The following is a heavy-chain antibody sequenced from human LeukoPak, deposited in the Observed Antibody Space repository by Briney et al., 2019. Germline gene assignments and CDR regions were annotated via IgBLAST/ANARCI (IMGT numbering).Heavy chain of an antibody. J-gene: IGHJ4*02. CDR2: ISSSSSYI. CDR3: AKDIGYYYDSSGYYDY. D-gene: IGHD3-22*01. CDR1: GFTFSSYS. V-gene: IGHV3-21*04. Sequence: GGSLRLSCAASGFTFSSYSMNWVRQAPGKGLEWVSSISSSSSYIYYADSVKGRFTISRDNAKNSLYLQMNSLRAEDMALYYCAKDIGYYYDSSGYYDYWGEGTLVTVSS.